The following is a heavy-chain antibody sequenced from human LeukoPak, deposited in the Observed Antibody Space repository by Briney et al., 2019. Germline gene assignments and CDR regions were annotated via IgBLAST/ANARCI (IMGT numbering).Heavy chain of an antibody. J-gene: IGHJ3*02. V-gene: IGHV3-30*18. CDR2: ISYDGSNK. CDR1: GFMFSNYG. D-gene: IGHD3-10*01. Sequence: GGSLRLSCAAYGFMFSNYGMQWVRQAPGKGLEGVAVISYDGSNKYYADSVKGRFTISRDNSKNTLYLQMNSLRAEDTAVYYCAKDLRRRYYFGSGSRGGTFDIWGQGTMVTVSS. CDR3: AKDLRRRYYFGSGSRGGTFDI.